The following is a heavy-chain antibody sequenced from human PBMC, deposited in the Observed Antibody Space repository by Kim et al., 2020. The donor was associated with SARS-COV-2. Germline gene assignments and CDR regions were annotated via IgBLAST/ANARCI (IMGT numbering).Heavy chain of an antibody. CDR2: IYYSGST. V-gene: IGHV4-39*01. CDR3: ARQLPQPYYYDSSGYYDY. J-gene: IGHJ4*02. D-gene: IGHD3-22*01. CDR1: GGSISSSSYY. Sequence: SETLSLTCTVSGGSISSSSYYWGWIRQPPGKGLEWIGSIYYSGSTYYNPSLKSRVTISVDTSKNQFSLKLSSVTAADTAVYYCARQLPQPYYYDSSGYYDYWGQGTLVTVSS.